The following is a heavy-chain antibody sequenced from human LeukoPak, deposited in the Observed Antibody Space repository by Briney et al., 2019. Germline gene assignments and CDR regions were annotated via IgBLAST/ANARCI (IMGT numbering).Heavy chain of an antibody. V-gene: IGHV3-23*01. CDR1: GFRFSGYA. CDR2: ISGGGDST. J-gene: IGHJ4*02. CDR3: AKLMVSYYFDY. Sequence: GGSLRLSCAASGFRFSGYAMSWVRQAPEKGLEWVSAISGGGDSTYYADSVKGRFTLSRDNSKNTLYLQMNSLRAEDTAVYYCAKLMVSYYFDYWGQGTLVTVSS. D-gene: IGHD2-8*01.